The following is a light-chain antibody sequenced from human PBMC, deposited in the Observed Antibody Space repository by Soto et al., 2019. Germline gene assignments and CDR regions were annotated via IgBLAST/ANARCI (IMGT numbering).Light chain of an antibody. CDR2: AAS. CDR1: QGIRND. J-gene: IGKJ1*01. V-gene: IGKV1-6*01. CDR3: LQDYNYPRT. Sequence: AIKMTQSPSSLSASVGDRVTITCRASQGIRNDLGWYQQKPGKAPKLLIYAASSLQSGGPSRFSGSGSGTDFTLTISILQPEDFATYYCLQDYNYPRTFGQGTKVEIK.